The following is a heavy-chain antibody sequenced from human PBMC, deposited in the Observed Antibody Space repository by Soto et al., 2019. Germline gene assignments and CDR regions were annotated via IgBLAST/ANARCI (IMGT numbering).Heavy chain of an antibody. CDR2: IYYSGST. CDR1: GGSISSYY. D-gene: IGHD7-27*01. Sequence: SETLSLTCTVSGGSISSYYWSWIRQPPGKGLEWIGYIYYSGSTNYNPSLKSRVTISVDTSKNQFSLKLSSVTAADTAVYYCARTGDFNEFDYWGQGTLVTVSS. CDR3: ARTGDFNEFDY. V-gene: IGHV4-59*08. J-gene: IGHJ4*02.